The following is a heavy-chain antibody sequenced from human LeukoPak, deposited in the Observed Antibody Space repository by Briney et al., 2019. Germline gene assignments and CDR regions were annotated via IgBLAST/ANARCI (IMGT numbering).Heavy chain of an antibody. V-gene: IGHV3-21*01. CDR1: GFTFSNHY. J-gene: IGHJ4*02. CDR2: ISSGSSSI. CDR3: ARQCSLTSCL. Sequence: PGGSLRLSCAASGFTFSNHYMNWVRQAPGKGLEWVSSISSGSSSIYYADSVKGRFTISRDNAKSSLYLQMNSLRAEDTAVYYCARQCSLTSCLWGQGTLVTVSS. D-gene: IGHD2-2*01.